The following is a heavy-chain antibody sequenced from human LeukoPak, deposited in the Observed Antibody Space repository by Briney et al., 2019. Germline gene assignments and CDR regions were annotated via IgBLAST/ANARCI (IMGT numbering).Heavy chain of an antibody. J-gene: IGHJ4*02. Sequence: GGSLRLSCAASGFTFSSYSMNWVRQAPGKGLEWVSSISSSSYIYYADSVKGRFTISRDNAKNSLYLQMNSLRAEDTAVYYCARDRIQLWLRIPFDYWGQGTLVTVSS. D-gene: IGHD5-18*01. V-gene: IGHV3-21*01. CDR3: ARDRIQLWLRIPFDY. CDR2: ISSSSYI. CDR1: GFTFSSYS.